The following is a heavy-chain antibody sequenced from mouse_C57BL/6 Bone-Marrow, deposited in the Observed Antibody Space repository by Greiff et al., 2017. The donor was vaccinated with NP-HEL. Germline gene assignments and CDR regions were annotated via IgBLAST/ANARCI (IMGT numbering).Heavy chain of an antibody. CDR1: GFSLTSYG. J-gene: IGHJ1*03. D-gene: IGHD1-1*01. Sequence: VQVVESGPGLVAPSQSLSITCTVSGFSLTSYGVDWVRQSPGKGLEWLGVLWGVGSTNYNLALKSRLSISKDKSKSQVILKMNSLQTDDTAMYDCARHYSGSSPYCYFDVWGTGTTVTVSS. CDR3: ARHYSGSSPYCYFDV. CDR2: LWGVGST. V-gene: IGHV2-6*01.